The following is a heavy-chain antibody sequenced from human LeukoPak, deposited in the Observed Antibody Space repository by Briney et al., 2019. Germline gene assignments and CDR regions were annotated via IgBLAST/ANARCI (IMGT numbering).Heavy chain of an antibody. CDR2: INPSGGST. CDR1: GYTFTSYY. CDR3: ARDPAIAAAGIYNYYYYYMDV. J-gene: IGHJ6*03. Sequence: ASVKVSCKASGYTFTSYYMRWVRQAPGQGLEWMGIINPSGGSTSYAQKFQGRVTTTRDMSTSTVYMELSSLRSEDTAVYYCARDPAIAAAGIYNYYYYYMDVWGKGTTVTVSS. V-gene: IGHV1-46*01. D-gene: IGHD6-13*01.